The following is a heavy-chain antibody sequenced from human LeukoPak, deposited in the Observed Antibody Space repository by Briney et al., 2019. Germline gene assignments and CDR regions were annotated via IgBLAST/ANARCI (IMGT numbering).Heavy chain of an antibody. J-gene: IGHJ4*02. Sequence: PGGSLRLSCAASGFTFSSYSMNWVRQAPGKGLEWVSGITGSGRTTYYADSVKGRFTISRDNSKNTLHLQMNRLRAEDTAVYYCARDRTIGELVDYWGQGTLVTVSS. CDR1: GFTFSSYS. V-gene: IGHV3-23*01. CDR3: ARDRTIGELVDY. D-gene: IGHD3-10*01. CDR2: ITGSGRTT.